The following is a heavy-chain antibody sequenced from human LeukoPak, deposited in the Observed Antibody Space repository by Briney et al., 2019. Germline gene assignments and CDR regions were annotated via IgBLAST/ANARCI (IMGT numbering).Heavy chain of an antibody. V-gene: IGHV4-34*01. Sequence: PSETLSLTCAVYGGSFSGYYWSWIRQPPGKGLEWTGEINHSGSTNYNPSLKSRVTISVDTSKNQFSLKLSSVTAADTAVYYCARSGTRRSYGSGSPPSYWGQGTLVTVSS. CDR3: ARSGTRRSYGSGSPPSY. CDR1: GGSFSGYY. CDR2: INHSGST. J-gene: IGHJ4*02. D-gene: IGHD3-10*01.